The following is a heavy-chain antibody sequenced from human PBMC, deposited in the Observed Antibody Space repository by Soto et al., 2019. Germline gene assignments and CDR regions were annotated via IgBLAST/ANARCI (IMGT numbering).Heavy chain of an antibody. D-gene: IGHD5-12*01. J-gene: IGHJ6*02. CDR3: AKDLRQGASGATVYGMDV. CDR2: VSHDGRKT. V-gene: IGHV3-30*18. CDR1: GFTFTNNG. Sequence: QVQLVESGGGDVQPGTSLRLSCVASGFTFTNNGMHWVRQAPGKGLEWVALVSHDGRKTFYADAVKGRLTIYRDNSTSTVYLHMNNLRPEDTAVYQCAKDLRQGASGATVYGMDVWGQGTKVTVSS.